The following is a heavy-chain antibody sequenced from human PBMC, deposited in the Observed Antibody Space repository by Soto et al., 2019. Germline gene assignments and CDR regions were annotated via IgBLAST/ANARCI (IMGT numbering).Heavy chain of an antibody. CDR1: GYTFTSYA. CDR3: ARSSGYYLSDDY. CDR2: INAGNGNT. V-gene: IGHV1-3*05. J-gene: IGHJ4*02. Sequence: QVQLVQSGAEEKKPGASVKVSCKASGYTFTSYAMHWVRQAPGQRLEWMGWINAGNGNTKYSQKFQGRVTITRDTSASTAYMELSSLRSEDTAVYYCARSSGYYLSDDYWGKGNLVTVSS. D-gene: IGHD3-22*01.